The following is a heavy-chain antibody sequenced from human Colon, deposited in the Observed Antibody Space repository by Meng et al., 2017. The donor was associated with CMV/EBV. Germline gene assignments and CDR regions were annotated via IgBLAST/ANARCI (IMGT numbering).Heavy chain of an antibody. Sequence: GESLKISCAVSGFTLTIHEMHWVRQAPGKGLEWVAVTSFDGRDKFYADSAKGRFSISRDNSKRTLYLEMSSLRVEDTAVYFCARARLKQLNYGFDIWGQGTLVTVSS. J-gene: IGHJ3*02. D-gene: IGHD1-1*01. CDR3: ARARLKQLNYGFDI. V-gene: IGHV3-30*04. CDR2: TSFDGRDK. CDR1: GFTLTIHE.